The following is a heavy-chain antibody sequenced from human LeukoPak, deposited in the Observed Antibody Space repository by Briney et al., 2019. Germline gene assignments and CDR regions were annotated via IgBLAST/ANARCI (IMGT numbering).Heavy chain of an antibody. Sequence: ASVKVSCKASGYTFTGYYMHWVRQAPGQGLEWRGRINPNSGGTNYAQKFQGRVTMTRDTSISTAYMELSRLRSDDTAVYYCARPLVGATIFDYCGQGTLVTVSS. D-gene: IGHD1-26*01. CDR3: ARPLVGATIFDY. CDR2: INPNSGGT. CDR1: GYTFTGYY. J-gene: IGHJ4*02. V-gene: IGHV1-2*06.